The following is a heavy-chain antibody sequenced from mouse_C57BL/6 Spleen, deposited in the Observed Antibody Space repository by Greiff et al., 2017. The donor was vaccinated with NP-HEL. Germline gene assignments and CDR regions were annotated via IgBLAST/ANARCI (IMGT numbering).Heavy chain of an antibody. V-gene: IGHV14-4*01. D-gene: IGHD1-1*01. J-gene: IGHJ3*01. CDR2: IDPENGDT. CDR1: GFNIKDDY. Sequence: VQLQQSGAELVRPGASVKLSCTASGFNIKDDYMHWVKQRPEQGLEWIGWIDPENGDTEYASKFQGKATITADTSSNTAYLQLSSLTSEDTAVYYCTVLITTVVDAWFADWGQGTLVTVSA. CDR3: TVLITTVVDAWFAD.